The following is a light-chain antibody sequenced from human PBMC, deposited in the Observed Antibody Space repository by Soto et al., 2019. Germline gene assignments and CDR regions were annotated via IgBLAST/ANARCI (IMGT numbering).Light chain of an antibody. CDR3: MQALQTPWT. Sequence: DIVMTQSPLSLPVTPGEPASISCRSSQSLLHSNGYNYLDWYLLKPGQSPQLLIYLGSNRASGVPDRFRGSGSGTDFTLKISGVEAEDVGVYYCMQALQTPWTFGQGTKVDIK. V-gene: IGKV2-28*01. CDR1: QSLLHSNGYNY. CDR2: LGS. J-gene: IGKJ1*01.